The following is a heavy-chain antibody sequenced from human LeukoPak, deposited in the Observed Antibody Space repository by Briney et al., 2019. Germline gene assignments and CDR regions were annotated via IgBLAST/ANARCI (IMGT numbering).Heavy chain of an antibody. CDR2: IWYDGSNK. V-gene: IGHV3-33*01. Sequence: PGGSLRLSCAASGFTFSSCGMHWVRQAPGKGLEWVAVIWYDGSNKYYAESVKGRFTISRDNSKNTLYLQMNSLRAEDTAVYYCARVIPLYSDSSTRYLDYWGQGTLVTVSS. D-gene: IGHD3-22*01. CDR3: ARVIPLYSDSSTRYLDY. CDR1: GFTFSSCG. J-gene: IGHJ4*02.